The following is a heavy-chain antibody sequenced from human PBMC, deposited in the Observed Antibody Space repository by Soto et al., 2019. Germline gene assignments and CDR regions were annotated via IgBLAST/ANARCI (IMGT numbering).Heavy chain of an antibody. D-gene: IGHD3-3*01. CDR1: GGSISSYY. V-gene: IGHV4-59*01. J-gene: IGHJ5*02. CDR2: IYSSGST. CDR3: ARGYNDFWSGYFTWFDP. Sequence: SETLSLTCTVSGGSISSYYWSWIRQPPGKGLEWIGYIYSSGSTSYNPSLKSRVTISLDTSKNQFSLKLSSVTAADTAVYYCARGYNDFWSGYFTWFDPWGQGTLVTVSS.